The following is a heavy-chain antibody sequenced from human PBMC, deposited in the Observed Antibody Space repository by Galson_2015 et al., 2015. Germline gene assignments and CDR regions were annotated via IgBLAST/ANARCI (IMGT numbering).Heavy chain of an antibody. J-gene: IGHJ6*02. D-gene: IGHD3-22*01. V-gene: IGHV3-30-3*01. Sequence: SLRLSCAASGFTFSSYAMHWVRQAPGKGLEWVAVISYDGSNKYYADSVKGRFTISRDNSKNTLYLQMSSLRAEDTAVYYCARDDFYYDSSGYWGLKNGMDVWGQGTTFTVSS. CDR1: GFTFSSYA. CDR2: ISYDGSNK. CDR3: ARDDFYYDSSGYWGLKNGMDV.